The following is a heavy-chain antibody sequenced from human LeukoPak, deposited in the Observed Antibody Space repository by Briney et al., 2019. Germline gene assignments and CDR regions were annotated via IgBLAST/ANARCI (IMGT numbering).Heavy chain of an antibody. D-gene: IGHD3-3*01. V-gene: IGHV1-69*04. CDR3: ATGAGFWSGYSYYGMDV. CDR1: GGTFSSYA. Sequence: SVKVSCKASGGTFSSYAVSWVRQAPGQGLEWMGRIIPIFGIANYAQKFQGRVTITADKSTSTAYMELSSLRSEDTAVYYCATGAGFWSGYSYYGMDVWGQGTTVTVSS. J-gene: IGHJ6*02. CDR2: IIPIFGIA.